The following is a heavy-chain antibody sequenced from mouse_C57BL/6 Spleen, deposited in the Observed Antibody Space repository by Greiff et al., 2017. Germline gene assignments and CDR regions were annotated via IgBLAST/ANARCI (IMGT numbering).Heavy chain of an antibody. CDR1: GFTFSSYA. D-gene: IGHD1-1*01. CDR3: TRAYYYGSSDQAWFAY. V-gene: IGHV5-9-1*02. Sequence: EVQGVESGEGLVKPGGSLKLSCAASGFTFSSYAMSWVRQTPEKRLEWVAYISSGGDYIYYADTVKGRFTISRDNARNTLYLQMSSLKSEDTAMYYCTRAYYYGSSDQAWFAYWGQGTLVTVSA. J-gene: IGHJ3*01. CDR2: ISSGGDYI.